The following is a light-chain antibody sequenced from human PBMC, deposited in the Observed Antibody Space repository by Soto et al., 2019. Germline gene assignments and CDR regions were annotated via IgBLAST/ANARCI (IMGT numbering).Light chain of an antibody. J-gene: IGKJ5*01. CDR2: GAS. V-gene: IGKV3-20*01. CDR1: QSVSSSY. CDR3: QHFSGNKVT. Sequence: EIVLTQSPGTLSLSPGEGATLSCRASQSVSSSYIAWYQQRPGQTPSLLIYGASTRATGIPDRVSGSGSGTHFTLTLRRLEPGDFAVYYCQHFSGNKVTFGQGHDWRVN.